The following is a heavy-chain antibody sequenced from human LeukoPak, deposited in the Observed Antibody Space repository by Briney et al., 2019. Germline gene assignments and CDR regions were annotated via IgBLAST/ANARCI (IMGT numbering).Heavy chain of an antibody. Sequence: GGSLRLSCAASGFTFSSYGMHWVRQAPGKGLEWVAYIQNDGSNEQYADSVKGRFSISRDNSKNTLYLQMNSLRAEDTAVYYCAKDSPPVPQDYYDSICYFDYWGQGTLVTVSS. D-gene: IGHD3-22*01. V-gene: IGHV3-30*02. CDR1: GFTFSSYG. CDR3: AKDSPPVPQDYYDSICYFDY. J-gene: IGHJ4*02. CDR2: IQNDGSNE.